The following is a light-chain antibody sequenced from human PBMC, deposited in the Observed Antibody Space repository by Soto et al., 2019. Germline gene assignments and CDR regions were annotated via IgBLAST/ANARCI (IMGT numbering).Light chain of an antibody. V-gene: IGKV1-33*01. CDR3: QNCFTVPYT. Sequence: DIQMTQSPSSLSASVGDRITITCQASQDISNRLNWYHQKPGKAPNLLIYDASNLAAGVPSGFRGSGSVTHFTFAISSLQPEDIGTYYCQNCFTVPYTFGQGPKLEIK. CDR1: QDISNR. CDR2: DAS. J-gene: IGKJ2*01.